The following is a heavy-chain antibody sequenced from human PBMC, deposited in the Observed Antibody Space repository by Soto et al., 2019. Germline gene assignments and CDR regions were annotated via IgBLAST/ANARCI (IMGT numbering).Heavy chain of an antibody. Sequence: TSETLSLTCTVSGGSISSYYWSWIRQPPGKGLEWIGYIYYSGSTNYNPSLKSRVTISVDTSKNQFSLKLSSVTAADTAVYYCARAVDYGSGMDVWGQGTTVTVSS. CDR1: GGSISSYY. J-gene: IGHJ6*02. CDR3: ARAVDYGSGMDV. CDR2: IYYSGST. V-gene: IGHV4-59*01. D-gene: IGHD4-17*01.